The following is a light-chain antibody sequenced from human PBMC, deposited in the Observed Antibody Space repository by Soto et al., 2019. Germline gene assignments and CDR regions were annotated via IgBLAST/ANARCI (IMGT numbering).Light chain of an antibody. V-gene: IGKV1-33*01. CDR3: QQYDNLLT. CDR2: DAS. Sequence: DIQMTQSPSSLSASVGDRVTITCQASQDISNYLNWYQQKPGKAPKLLIYDASNLETGVPSRFSGSGSGTDFPFTISILQPEDGATYYCQQYDNLLTFGGGTKVEIK. J-gene: IGKJ4*01. CDR1: QDISNY.